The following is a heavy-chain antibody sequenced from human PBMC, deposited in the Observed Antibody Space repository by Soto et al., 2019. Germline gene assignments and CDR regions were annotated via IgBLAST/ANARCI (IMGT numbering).Heavy chain of an antibody. J-gene: IGHJ4*02. CDR1: GFTFSSYS. CDR2: ISSSSSTI. D-gene: IGHD6-19*01. CDR3: ARDMMYSSGWSPFDY. Sequence: GGSLRLSCAASGFTFSSYSMNWVRQAPGKGLEWVSYISSSSSTIYYADSVRGRFTISRDNAKNSLYLQMNSLRDEDTAVYYCARDMMYSSGWSPFDYWGQGTLVTVSS. V-gene: IGHV3-48*02.